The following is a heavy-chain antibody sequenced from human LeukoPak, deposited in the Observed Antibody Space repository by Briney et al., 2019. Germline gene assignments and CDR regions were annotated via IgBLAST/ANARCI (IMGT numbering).Heavy chain of an antibody. CDR2: INPSGGST. CDR1: GYTFTSYY. Sequence: ASVKVSCKASGYTFTSYYMHWVRQAPGQGLEWMGIINPSGGSTSYAQKFQGRVTMTRDTSTSTVYMELSSLRSEDTAVYYCAREHSLDYDFWSGIPRYYFDYWGQGTLVTVSS. V-gene: IGHV1-46*01. D-gene: IGHD3-3*01. CDR3: AREHSLDYDFWSGIPRYYFDY. J-gene: IGHJ4*02.